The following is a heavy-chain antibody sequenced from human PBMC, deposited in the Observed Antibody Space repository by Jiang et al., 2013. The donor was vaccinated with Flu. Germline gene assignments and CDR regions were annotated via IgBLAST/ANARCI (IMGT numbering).Heavy chain of an antibody. D-gene: IGHD6-19*01. V-gene: IGHV3-30-3*01. CDR1: GFTFSSYA. CDR3: ATQSSIAVAGDY. CDR2: TSYDGSNK. Sequence: CAASGFTFSSYAMHWVRQAPGKGLEWVAVTSYDGSNKYYADSVKGRFTISRDNSKNTLYLQMNSLRAEDTAVYYCATQSSIAVAGDYWGQGTLVTVSS. J-gene: IGHJ4*02.